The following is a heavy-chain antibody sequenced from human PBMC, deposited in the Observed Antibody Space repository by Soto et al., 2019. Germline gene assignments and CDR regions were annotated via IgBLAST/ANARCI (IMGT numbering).Heavy chain of an antibody. J-gene: IGHJ5*02. Sequence: PSETLSLTCTVSGASISGFYCSWIRKSAWKGLEWIGRIYATGTTDYNPSLKGRVMMSVDTSKKQFSLKLRSVTAADTAVYYCVRDGTKTLPEWFDPWGQGTSVTVSS. CDR1: GASISGFY. D-gene: IGHD1-1*01. CDR3: VRDGTKTLPEWFDP. V-gene: IGHV4-4*07. CDR2: IYATGTT.